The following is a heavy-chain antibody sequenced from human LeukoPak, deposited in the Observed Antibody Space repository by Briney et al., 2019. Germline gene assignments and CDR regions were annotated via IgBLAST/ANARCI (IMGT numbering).Heavy chain of an antibody. CDR2: IYYSGST. D-gene: IGHD3-10*01. Sequence: SETLSLTCTVSGGAISRGDYYWSWIRQPPGKGLEWIGCIYYSGSTYYNPSLKSRVTISVDTSKKQISLKLNSVTAADTAVYYCARDYYGSGSYWTWGQGTLVTVSS. CDR1: GGAISRGDYY. V-gene: IGHV4-30-4*01. J-gene: IGHJ4*02. CDR3: ARDYYGSGSYWT.